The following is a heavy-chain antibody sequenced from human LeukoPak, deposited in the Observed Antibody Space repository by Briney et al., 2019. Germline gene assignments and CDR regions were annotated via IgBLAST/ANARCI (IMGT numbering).Heavy chain of an antibody. CDR2: FNTSGGSA. Sequence: ASVNVSCKASGYTFTRNFMHWVRQAPGHGLEWMGVFNTSGGSATYSQNFQGRVTMTRDTSTSTVYMEMSSLRSEDTAVYYCARESCSGGSCYYFDYWGQGTLVTVSS. V-gene: IGHV1-46*01. CDR1: GYTFTRNF. CDR3: ARESCSGGSCYYFDY. J-gene: IGHJ4*02. D-gene: IGHD2-15*01.